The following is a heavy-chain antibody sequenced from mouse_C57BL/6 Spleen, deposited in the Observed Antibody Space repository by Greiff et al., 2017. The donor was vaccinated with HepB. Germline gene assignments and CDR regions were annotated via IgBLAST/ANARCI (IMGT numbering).Heavy chain of an antibody. Sequence: EVKVVESGGGLVKPGGSLKLSCAASGFTFSDYGMHWVRQAPEKGLEWVAYISSGSSTIYYADTVKGRFTISRDNAKNTLFLQMTSLRSEDTAMYYCARSPYLAWFAYWGQGTLVTVSA. V-gene: IGHV5-17*01. CDR3: ARSPYLAWFAY. J-gene: IGHJ3*01. CDR2: ISSGSSTI. CDR1: GFTFSDYG. D-gene: IGHD5-5*01.